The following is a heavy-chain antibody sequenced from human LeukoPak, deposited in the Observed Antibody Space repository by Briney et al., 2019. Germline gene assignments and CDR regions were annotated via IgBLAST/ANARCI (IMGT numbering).Heavy chain of an antibody. V-gene: IGHV6-1*01. CDR1: GDSVSSNSAA. CDR2: TYYRSKWYN. CDR3: ASSVDYYDSTGYYSRFDY. Sequence: SQTLSLTCVISGDSVSSNSAAWNWIRQSPSRGLEWLGRTYYRSKWYNDYAVSVKSRITINPDTSKNQFSLQLNSMTPEDTAVYYCASSVDYYDSTGYYSRFDYWGQGTLVTVSS. D-gene: IGHD3-22*01. J-gene: IGHJ4*02.